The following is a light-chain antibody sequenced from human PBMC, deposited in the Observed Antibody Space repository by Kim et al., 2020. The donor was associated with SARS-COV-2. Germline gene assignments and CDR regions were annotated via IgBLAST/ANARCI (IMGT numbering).Light chain of an antibody. CDR2: WAS. CDR1: QSVLYNSNNRNY. V-gene: IGKV4-1*01. CDR3: QQYYSTPRT. J-gene: IGKJ1*01. Sequence: DIVMTQSPDSLAVSLGERATINCKSSQSVLYNSNNRNYFAWYQQKPGQPPKLLISWASIRESGVPDRFSGSGSGTDFTLTISSLQAEDVAVYYCQQYYSTPRTFGQGTKVDIK.